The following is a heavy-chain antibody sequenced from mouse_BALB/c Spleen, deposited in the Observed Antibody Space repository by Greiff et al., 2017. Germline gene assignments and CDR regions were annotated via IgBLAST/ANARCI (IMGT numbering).Heavy chain of an antibody. D-gene: IGHD4-1*01. J-gene: IGHJ1*01. V-gene: IGHV5-12-1*01. CDR2: ISSGGGST. CDR1: GFAFSSYD. CDR3: ARPLTDWYFDV. Sequence: DVMLVESGGGLVKPGGSLKLSCAASGFAFSSYDMSWVRQTPEKRLEWVAYISSGGGSTYYPDTVKGRFTISRDNAKNTLYLQMSSLKSEDTAMYYCARPLTDWYFDVWGAGTTVTVSS.